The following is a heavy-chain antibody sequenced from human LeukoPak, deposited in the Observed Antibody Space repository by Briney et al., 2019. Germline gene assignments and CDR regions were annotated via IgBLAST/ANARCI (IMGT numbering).Heavy chain of an antibody. CDR3: AVKRGYFDY. Sequence: SETLSLTCTVSGYSISSGYYWGWIRPPPGKGREWIGMIYHSGSTYYNQSLKRRVTISGEKAKNKLYMKVDSVTAADTAVYYCAVKRGYFDYWGQGTPVTVSS. J-gene: IGHJ4*02. CDR2: IYHSGST. CDR1: GYSISSGYY. V-gene: IGHV4-38-2*02.